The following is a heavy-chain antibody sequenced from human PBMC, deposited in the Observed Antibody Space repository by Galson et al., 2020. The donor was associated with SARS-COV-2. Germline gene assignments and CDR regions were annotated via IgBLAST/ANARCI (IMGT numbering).Heavy chain of an antibody. CDR3: ARETHGDPYGYEHY. CDR2: LGGNGVNT. Sequence: GESLKISCAASGFTFSSHTLPWVRQAPGKGLEYISALGGNGVNTYYASSVKDRFTISRDNSKNTLYLQVGSLRVEDMGVYYCARETHGDPYGYEHYWGQGTLVTVSS. J-gene: IGHJ4*02. D-gene: IGHD5-18*01. V-gene: IGHV3-64*01. CDR1: GFTFSSHT.